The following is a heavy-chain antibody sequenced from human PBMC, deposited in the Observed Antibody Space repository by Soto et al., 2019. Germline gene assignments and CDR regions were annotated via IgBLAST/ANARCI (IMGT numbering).Heavy chain of an antibody. CDR2: IYYSGST. CDR1: GGSISSGGYY. Sequence: QVQLQESGPGLVKPSQTLSHTCTVSGGSISSGGYYWSWIRQHPGKGLEWIGYIYYSGSTYYNPSLKSRVTISVDTSKNQFSLKLSSVTAADTAVYYCARGLAGTLGGPFSDYWGQGTLVTVSS. J-gene: IGHJ4*02. CDR3: ARGLAGTLGGPFSDY. D-gene: IGHD3-10*01. V-gene: IGHV4-31*03.